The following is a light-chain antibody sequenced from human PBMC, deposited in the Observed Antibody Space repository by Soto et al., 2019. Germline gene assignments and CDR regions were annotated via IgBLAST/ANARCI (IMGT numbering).Light chain of an antibody. J-gene: IGKJ1*01. CDR3: QQYNSYTGT. CDR1: QSISSW. Sequence: DIQRTHSPSTLSAALVDRVAITCRASQSISSWLAWYQQKPGKAPKLLIYDASSLESGVPSRFSGSGSGTEFTLTISSLQPDDFATYYCQQYNSYTGTFGQGTKVDIK. CDR2: DAS. V-gene: IGKV1-5*01.